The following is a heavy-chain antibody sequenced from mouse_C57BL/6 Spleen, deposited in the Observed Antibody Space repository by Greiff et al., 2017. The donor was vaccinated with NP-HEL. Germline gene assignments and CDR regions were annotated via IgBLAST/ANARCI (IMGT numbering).Heavy chain of an antibody. CDR1: GFTFSDYG. CDR2: ISSGSSTI. Sequence: DVKLVESGGGLVKPGGSLKLSCAASGFTFSDYGMHWVRQAPEKGLEWVAYISSGSSTIYYADTVKGRFTISRDNAKNTLFLQMTSLRSEDTAMYYCARDYYGSSLYYYAMDYWGQGTSVTVSS. D-gene: IGHD1-1*01. J-gene: IGHJ4*01. V-gene: IGHV5-17*01. CDR3: ARDYYGSSLYYYAMDY.